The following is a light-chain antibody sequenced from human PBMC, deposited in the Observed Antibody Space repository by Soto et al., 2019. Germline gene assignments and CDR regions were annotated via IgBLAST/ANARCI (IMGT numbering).Light chain of an antibody. CDR1: QNINKW. J-gene: IGKJ2*01. Sequence: DIQMTQSPSTLSAFVGDRVTITCRASQNINKWLAWYQQKPGKAPKLLIYDASNLESGVPSRFGGSGSGTEFTLTISSLQPDDFATYYCQQYNSDYTFGQGTKLEIK. CDR2: DAS. CDR3: QQYNSDYT. V-gene: IGKV1-5*01.